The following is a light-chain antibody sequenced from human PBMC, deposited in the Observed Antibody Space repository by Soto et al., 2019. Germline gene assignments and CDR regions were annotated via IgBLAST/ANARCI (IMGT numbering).Light chain of an antibody. CDR3: QQYGTSPPWT. CDR1: QRVSSSY. CDR2: AAS. V-gene: IGKV3-20*01. Sequence: EIVLTQSPGTLSLSPGERATLSCRASQRVSSSYLAWYQQKVGQAPRLLIYAASSRATGVPDRFSGSGSGTDSPLAISSLEPAAFSVYYCQQYGTSPPWTFGQGTKVDIK. J-gene: IGKJ1*01.